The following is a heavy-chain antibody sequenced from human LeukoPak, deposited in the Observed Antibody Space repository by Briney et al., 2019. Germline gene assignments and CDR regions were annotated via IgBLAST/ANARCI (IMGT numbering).Heavy chain of an antibody. D-gene: IGHD6-13*01. CDR2: INHSGST. V-gene: IGHV4-34*01. CDR3: ARGGKQPIYY. Sequence: PSETLSLTCTVSGGSISSYYWSWIRQPPGKGLEWIGEINHSGSTNYNPSLKSRVTISVDTSKNQFSLKLSSVTAADTAVYYCARGGKQPIYYWGQGTLVTVSS. J-gene: IGHJ4*02. CDR1: GGSISSYY.